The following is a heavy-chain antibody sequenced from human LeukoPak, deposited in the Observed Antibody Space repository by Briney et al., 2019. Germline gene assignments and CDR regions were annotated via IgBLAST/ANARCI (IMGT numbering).Heavy chain of an antibody. CDR3: AKDNYGSSVY. CDR1: GFTFSNFG. Sequence: GGSLRLSCAASGFTFSNFGIHWVRQAPGKGLEWVSGISGSGGSTYYADSVKGRFTISRDNSKNTLYLQMNSLRAEDTAVYYCAKDNYGSSVYWGQGTLVTVSS. V-gene: IGHV3-23*01. J-gene: IGHJ4*02. D-gene: IGHD3-10*01. CDR2: ISGSGGST.